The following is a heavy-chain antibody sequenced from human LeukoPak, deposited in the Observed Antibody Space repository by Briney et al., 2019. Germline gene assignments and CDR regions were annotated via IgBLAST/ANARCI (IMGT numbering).Heavy chain of an antibody. V-gene: IGHV4-59*01. CDR1: GGSISSYY. Sequence: SETLSLTCTVSGGSISSYYWSWIRQPPGKGLEWIGYIYYSGSTNYNPSLKSRVTISVDTSKNQFSLKLSSVTAADTAVYYCARAYYYGSSGYYYFDYWGQGTLVTVSS. J-gene: IGHJ4*02. CDR3: ARAYYYGSSGYYYFDY. D-gene: IGHD3-22*01. CDR2: IYYSGST.